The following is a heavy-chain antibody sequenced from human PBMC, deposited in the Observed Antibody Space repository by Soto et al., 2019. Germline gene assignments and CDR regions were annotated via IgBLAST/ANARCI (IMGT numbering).Heavy chain of an antibody. CDR1: GGSISSGDYY. J-gene: IGHJ5*02. V-gene: IGHV4-30-4*01. D-gene: IGHD1-26*01. CDR2: IYYSGST. CDR3: ARRAADELEPVRDWFDP. Sequence: PSETLSLTCTVSGGSISSGDYYWSWIRQPPGKGLEWIGYIYYSGSTYYNPSLKSRVTISVDTSKNQFSLKLSSVTAADTAVYYCARRAADELEPVRDWFDPWGQGTLVTVSS.